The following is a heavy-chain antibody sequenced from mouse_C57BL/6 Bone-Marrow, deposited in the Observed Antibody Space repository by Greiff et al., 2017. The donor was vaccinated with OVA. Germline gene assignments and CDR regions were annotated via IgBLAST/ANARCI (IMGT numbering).Heavy chain of an antibody. CDR2: IDPSDSYT. CDR1: GYTFTSYW. V-gene: IGHV1-50*01. CDR3: ARPDY. Sequence: QVQLQQPGAELVKPGASVKLSCKASGYTFTSYWMQWVKQRPGPGLEWIGEIDPSDSYTNYNQKFKGKATLTVDTSSSTAYMQLSSLTSEDSAVYYCARPDYWGQGTTLTVSA. J-gene: IGHJ2*01.